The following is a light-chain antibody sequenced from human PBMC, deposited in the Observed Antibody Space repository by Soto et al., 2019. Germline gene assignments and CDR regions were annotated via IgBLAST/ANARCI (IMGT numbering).Light chain of an antibody. CDR1: QSISSW. J-gene: IGKJ2*01. Sequence: DIQMTQSPSTLSASVGDRVTITCRASQSISSWLAWYQQKSGKAPKLLIYKASSLESEVPSRFSGSGSATEFTLTISSLQPDDFATYYCQQYNSYSYTFGQGTKLEIK. CDR3: QQYNSYSYT. V-gene: IGKV1-5*03. CDR2: KAS.